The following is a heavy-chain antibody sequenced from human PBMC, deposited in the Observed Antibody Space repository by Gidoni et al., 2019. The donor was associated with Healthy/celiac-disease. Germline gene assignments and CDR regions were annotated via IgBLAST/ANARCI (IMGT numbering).Heavy chain of an antibody. D-gene: IGHD6-13*01. CDR3: ANPLKLPGIQYGMDV. Sequence: EVQLLESGGGLVQPGGSLRLSCAASGFTFSSYAMSWVRQAPGKGLEWVSAISGSGVSTYYADSVKGRFTIARDKSKNTLYLQMNSLRAEDTAVYYCANPLKLPGIQYGMDVWGQGTTVTVSS. CDR1: GFTFSSYA. J-gene: IGHJ6*02. CDR2: ISGSGVST. V-gene: IGHV3-23*01.